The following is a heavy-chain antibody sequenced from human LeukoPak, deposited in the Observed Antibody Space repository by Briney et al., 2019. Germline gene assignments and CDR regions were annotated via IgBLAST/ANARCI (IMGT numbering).Heavy chain of an antibody. D-gene: IGHD2-2*01. Sequence: SEPLSLTCTVSGGSITSCNYFWGWIRQSPGKGLVWFGCIYYSGSTYYNPSLKSRVTISVETSKIQFSLKLSSVTAADSAVYYCARDSCSSTSCRRKFDNWGQGTLVTVSS. CDR3: ARDSCSSTSCRRKFDN. CDR1: GGSITSCNYF. V-gene: IGHV4-39*07. CDR2: IYYSGST. J-gene: IGHJ4*02.